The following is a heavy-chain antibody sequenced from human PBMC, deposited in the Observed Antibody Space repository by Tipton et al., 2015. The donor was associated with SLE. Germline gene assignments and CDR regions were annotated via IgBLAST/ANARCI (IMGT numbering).Heavy chain of an antibody. J-gene: IGHJ4*02. CDR2: INPNSGVT. CDR1: GYTFTGYY. CDR3: ARDGAPYYYDSSGYPNYFDY. Sequence: QVQLVQSGPEVKKPGASVKVSCKASGYTFTGYYMHWVRQAPGQGLEWMGRINPNSGVTYYAQKFQGRVTMTRDTSISTAYMELSRLRSDDTAVYYCARDGAPYYYDSSGYPNYFDYWGQGTLVTVSS. V-gene: IGHV1-2*06. D-gene: IGHD3-22*01.